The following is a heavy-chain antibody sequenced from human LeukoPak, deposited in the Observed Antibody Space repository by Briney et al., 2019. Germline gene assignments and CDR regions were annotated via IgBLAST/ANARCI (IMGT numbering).Heavy chain of an antibody. Sequence: SETLSLTCTVSGGSISSGGYYWSWIRQPPGKGLEWIGYIYHSGSTYYHPSLKSRVTISVDRSKNQFSLKLSSVTAADTAVYYCARARGSSPVHGFDYWGQGTLVTVSS. J-gene: IGHJ4*02. CDR2: IYHSGST. CDR1: GGSISSGGYY. V-gene: IGHV4-30-2*01. D-gene: IGHD6-6*01. CDR3: ARARGSSPVHGFDY.